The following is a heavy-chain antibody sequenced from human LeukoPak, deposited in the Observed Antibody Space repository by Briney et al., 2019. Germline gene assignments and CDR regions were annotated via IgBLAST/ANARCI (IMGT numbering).Heavy chain of an antibody. CDR1: DGSISSSNW. V-gene: IGHV4-4*02. J-gene: IGHJ4*02. CDR2: VYHSGST. D-gene: IGHD6-13*01. Sequence: SETLSLTCAVSDGSISSSNWWTWVRQPPGKGLEWIGEVYHSGSTIYNPSLKSRVTISVDKSKNHFSLNLTSVTAADTAVYYCASLLAAATYYFDYWGQGTLVTVSS. CDR3: ASLLAAATYYFDY.